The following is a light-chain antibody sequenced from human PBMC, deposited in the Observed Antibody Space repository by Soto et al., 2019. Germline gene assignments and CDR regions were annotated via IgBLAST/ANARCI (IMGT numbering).Light chain of an antibody. J-gene: IGKJ1*01. Sequence: EIVMTQSPATLSVSPGERATLSCRASQSVSRNLAWYQQKPGQSPRVLIYGASTRASGIPARFSGTGSGTEFTHTISSLQSEDFVVYYCRQYNNWPLTFGLGTKVEIK. V-gene: IGKV3-15*01. CDR1: QSVSRN. CDR3: RQYNNWPLT. CDR2: GAS.